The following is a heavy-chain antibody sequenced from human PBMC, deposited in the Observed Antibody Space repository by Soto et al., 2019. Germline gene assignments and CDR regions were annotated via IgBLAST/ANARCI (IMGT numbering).Heavy chain of an antibody. Sequence: SETLSLTCAVYGGSFSGYYWSWIRQPPGKGLEWIGEINHSGSTNYNPSLKSRVTISVDTSKNQFSLKLSSVTAADTAVYYCARCPHGSYLNWFDPWGQGTLVTVSS. CDR3: ARCPHGSYLNWFDP. D-gene: IGHD1-26*01. CDR1: GGSFSGYY. J-gene: IGHJ5*02. CDR2: INHSGST. V-gene: IGHV4-34*01.